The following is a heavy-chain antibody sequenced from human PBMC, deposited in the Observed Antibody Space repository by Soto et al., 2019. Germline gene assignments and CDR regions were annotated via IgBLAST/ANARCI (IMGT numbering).Heavy chain of an antibody. V-gene: IGHV1-18*01. CDR2: ISGHNGNT. CDR1: GYTLTNYG. D-gene: IGHD1-1*01. CDR3: VRDWQLSP. J-gene: IGHJ5*02. Sequence: QVQLVQSGDEVKKTGASVKVSCRASGYTLTNYGISWVRQAPGQGLFWMGWISGHNGNTLYSQNVQGRRTLTIDTSTNTAYMELMSLKIVDTAMYYCVRDWQLSPWGQGTLVTVSS.